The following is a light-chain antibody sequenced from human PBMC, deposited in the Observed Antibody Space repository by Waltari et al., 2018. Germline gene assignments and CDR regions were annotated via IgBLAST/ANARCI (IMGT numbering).Light chain of an antibody. CDR2: VAS. Sequence: DIQLTQSPSFLSASVGDRVTITCRASQGISSYLAWYQQKPGKAPKLLIYVASTLQSAVPSSFSGSGSGTEFTLTISSLQPEDFATYYCQQLNNYPLTFGQGTRLEIK. J-gene: IGKJ5*01. CDR3: QQLNNYPLT. V-gene: IGKV1-9*01. CDR1: QGISSY.